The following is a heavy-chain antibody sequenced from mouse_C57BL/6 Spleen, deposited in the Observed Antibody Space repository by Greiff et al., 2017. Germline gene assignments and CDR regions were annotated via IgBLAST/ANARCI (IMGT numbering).Heavy chain of an antibody. CDR1: GYAFSSSW. CDR2: IYPGDGDT. Sequence: VQLQQSGPELVKPGASVKISCKASGYAFSSSWMNWVKQRPGKGLEWIGRIYPGDGDTNYNGKFKGKATLTAGKSSSTAYMQLSSLTSVDSAVYFCANEGYNYEGNYYAMVYWGQGTSVTVSS. J-gene: IGHJ4*01. D-gene: IGHD2-12*01. CDR3: ANEGYNYEGNYYAMVY. V-gene: IGHV1-82*01.